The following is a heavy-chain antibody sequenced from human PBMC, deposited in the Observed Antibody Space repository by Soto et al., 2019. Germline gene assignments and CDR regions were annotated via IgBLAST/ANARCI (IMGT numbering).Heavy chain of an antibody. CDR2: IYPGDSDT. D-gene: IGHD3-3*01. Sequence: GESLKISCKGSGYSFTSYWIGWVRQMPGKGLEWMGIIYPGDSDTRYNPTFQGQVTISADKSISTAYLQWSSLKASDTAMYYCARSSYYDFWSGYFFDPWGQGTLVTVSS. CDR1: GYSFTSYW. J-gene: IGHJ5*02. V-gene: IGHV5-51*01. CDR3: ARSSYYDFWSGYFFDP.